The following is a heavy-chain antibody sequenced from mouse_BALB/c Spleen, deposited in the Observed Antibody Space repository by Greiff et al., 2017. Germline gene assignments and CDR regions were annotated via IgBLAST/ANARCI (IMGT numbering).Heavy chain of an antibody. CDR3: VSPYGNYEAWFAY. CDR2: IWTGGGT. V-gene: IGHV2-9-2*01. CDR1: GFSLTSYD. D-gene: IGHD2-1*01. J-gene: IGHJ3*01. Sequence: QVQLKQSGPGLVAPSQSLSITCTVSGFSLTSYDISWIRQPPGKGLEWLGVIWTGGGTDYNSAFMSRLSISKDNSKSQVFLKMNSLQTDDTAIYYCVSPYGNYEAWFAYWGQGTLVTVSA.